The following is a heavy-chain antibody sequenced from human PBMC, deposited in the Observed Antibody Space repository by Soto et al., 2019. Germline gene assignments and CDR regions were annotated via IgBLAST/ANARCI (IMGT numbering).Heavy chain of an antibody. Sequence: GESLKISCKGSGYTFSTYWIAWVRQMPGKGLEWMGIIYPGDSDTKYSPAFQGQVTISADKSINTAYLQWSSLKASDTAMYYCARKFAPEFFDSWGQGTLVTVSS. J-gene: IGHJ4*02. V-gene: IGHV5-51*01. CDR3: ARKFAPEFFDS. CDR1: GYTFSTYW. CDR2: IYPGDSDT. D-gene: IGHD3-10*01.